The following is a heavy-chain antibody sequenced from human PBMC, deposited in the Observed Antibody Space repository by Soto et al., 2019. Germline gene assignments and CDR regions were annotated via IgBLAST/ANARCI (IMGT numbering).Heavy chain of an antibody. J-gene: IGHJ4*02. D-gene: IGHD1-26*01. CDR3: ARERGPEALLGHFDL. V-gene: IGHV1-69*01. Sequence: QEQLVQSGAEVKKPGSSVMVSCKASGGIFSSYALSWVRQAPGQGLEWMGGIIPIFGTSNYAQKFQGRVTITADESTSTAYMELSSLTSEDTAVYYCARERGPEALLGHFDLWGQGTLVTVSS. CDR2: IIPIFGTS. CDR1: GGIFSSYA.